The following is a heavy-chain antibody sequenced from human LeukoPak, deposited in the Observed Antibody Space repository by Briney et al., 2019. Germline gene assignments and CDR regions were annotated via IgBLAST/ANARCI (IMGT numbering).Heavy chain of an antibody. D-gene: IGHD1-1*01. CDR2: IGTAGDT. CDR3: AGRTSWYYGFDV. Sequence: GGSLRLSGAASGFSFSRNDMHWVRQRTGKGLEWVSGIGTAGDTNYAGSVRGRFTISRETGKNSLYLQMRSLRAEDTAVYYCAGRTSWYYGFDVWGQGTTVTVSS. J-gene: IGHJ6*02. V-gene: IGHV3-13*01. CDR1: GFSFSRND.